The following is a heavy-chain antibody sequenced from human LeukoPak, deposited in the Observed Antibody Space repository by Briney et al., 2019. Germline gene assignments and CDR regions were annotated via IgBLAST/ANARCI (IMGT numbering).Heavy chain of an antibody. Sequence: PGGSLRLSCVASGFTFSSYSMNWVRQAPGKGLEWVSCISSTSRYIHYADSVKGRFTISRDNAKNSVYLQMNSLRAEDTAVYYCTRAVAADDFSPGYWGQGTLVTVSS. D-gene: IGHD3/OR15-3a*01. CDR1: GFTFSSYS. CDR3: TRAVAADDFSPGY. V-gene: IGHV3-21*01. CDR2: ISSTSRYI. J-gene: IGHJ4*02.